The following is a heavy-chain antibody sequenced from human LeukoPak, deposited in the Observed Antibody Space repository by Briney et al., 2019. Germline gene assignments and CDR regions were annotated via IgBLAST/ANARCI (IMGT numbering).Heavy chain of an antibody. CDR3: ASDLLSGSDYYYYYMDV. V-gene: IGHV4-38-2*02. D-gene: IGHD2-15*01. Sequence: SETLSLNCTVSGYSISSGYYWGWIRQHPGKGLEWIGRIYHSGSTYYNPSLKSRVTISVDTSKNQFSLKLSSVTAADTAVYYCASDLLSGSDYYYYYMDVWGKGTTVTVSS. J-gene: IGHJ6*03. CDR1: GYSISSGYY. CDR2: IYHSGST.